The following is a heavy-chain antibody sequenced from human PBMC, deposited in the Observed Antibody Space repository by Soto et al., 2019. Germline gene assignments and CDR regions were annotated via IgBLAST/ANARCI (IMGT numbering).Heavy chain of an antibody. CDR2: IWYDGSNK. V-gene: IGHV3-33*01. Sequence: QVQLVESGGGVVHPGRSLRLSCAASGFTFSRYGMHWVRQAPGKGLEWVAAIWYDGSNKYYAESVKGRFTISRDNSKNTLYLQMNSLRAEDTAIYYCVRESGDYFHFDYWGQGTLVTVSS. CDR3: VRESGDYFHFDY. J-gene: IGHJ4*02. D-gene: IGHD4-17*01. CDR1: GFTFSRYG.